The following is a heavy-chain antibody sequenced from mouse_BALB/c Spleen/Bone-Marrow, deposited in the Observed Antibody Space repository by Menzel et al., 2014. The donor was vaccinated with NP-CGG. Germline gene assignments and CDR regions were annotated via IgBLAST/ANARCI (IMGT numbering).Heavy chain of an antibody. V-gene: IGHV1-26*01. J-gene: IGHJ1*01. Sequence: VQLQQSGPELVKPGASVKMSCKASGYTFTDYYMKWVKQSHGESLEWIGDINPINGDTFYSQKFKGKATLTVDKSSSTAYMQLDSLTSEDSAVYYCAMGVRLYWYFDVWGAGTTVTVSS. CDR2: INPINGDT. CDR1: GYTFTDYY. D-gene: IGHD2-14*01. CDR3: AMGVRLYWYFDV.